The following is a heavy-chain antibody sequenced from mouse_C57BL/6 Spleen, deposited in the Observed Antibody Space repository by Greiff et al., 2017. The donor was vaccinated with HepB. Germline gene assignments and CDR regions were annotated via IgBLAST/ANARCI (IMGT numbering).Heavy chain of an antibody. CDR1: GYTFTDYY. V-gene: IGHV1-26*01. J-gene: IGHJ4*01. CDR2: INPNNGGT. CDR3: ARGRSPAYAMDY. Sequence: EVQLQQSGPELVKPGASVKISCKASGYTFTDYYMNWVKQSHGKSLEWIGDINPNNGGTSYNQKFKGKATLTVDKSSSTAYMELRSLTSEDSAVYYCARGRSPAYAMDYWGQGTSVTVSS.